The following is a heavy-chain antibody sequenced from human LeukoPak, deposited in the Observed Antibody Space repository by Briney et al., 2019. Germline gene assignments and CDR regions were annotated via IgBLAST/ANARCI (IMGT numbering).Heavy chain of an antibody. CDR2: ISWDGGST. D-gene: IGHD1-7*01. V-gene: IGHV3-43*01. J-gene: IGHJ5*02. CDR3: AKGRYNWNYYWFDP. CDR1: GFTFDDYT. Sequence: GGSLRLSCAASGFTFDDYTMHWVRQAPGKGLEWVSLISWDGGSTYYADSVKGRFTISRDNSKNSLYLQMNSLRTEDTALYYCAKGRYNWNYYWFDPRGQGTLVTVSS.